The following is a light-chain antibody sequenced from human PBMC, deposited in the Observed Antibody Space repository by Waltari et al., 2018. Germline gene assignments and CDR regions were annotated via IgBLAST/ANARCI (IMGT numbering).Light chain of an antibody. V-gene: IGKV1-39*01. J-gene: IGKJ1*01. Sequence: DIQMTQSPSSLSASVGDRVTITCRASQSVSSYLNWCQQKPGKAPKLLIYAASSLQSGVPSRFSGSGSGTDFTLTSSSLQPEDFATYYCQHSDSTLWTFGQGTKVEIK. CDR1: QSVSSY. CDR3: QHSDSTLWT. CDR2: AAS.